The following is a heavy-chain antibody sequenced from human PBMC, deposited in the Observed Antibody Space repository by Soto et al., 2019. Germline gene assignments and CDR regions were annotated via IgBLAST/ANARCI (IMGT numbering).Heavy chain of an antibody. Sequence: GGSLRLSCAASGFTFSSYAMAWVRQAPGKGLEWVSALSGGGGSTYYADSVKGRFTISRDNSKDTLYLQMNRLKAEDTAVYYCAKGWCDSWGQGTLVTVSS. CDR3: AKGWCDS. CDR1: GFTFSSYA. CDR2: LSGGGGST. J-gene: IGHJ5*01. V-gene: IGHV3-23*01.